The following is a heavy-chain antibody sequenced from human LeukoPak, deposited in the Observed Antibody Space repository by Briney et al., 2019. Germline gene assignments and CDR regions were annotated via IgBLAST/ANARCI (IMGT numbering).Heavy chain of an antibody. Sequence: ASVKVSCKPTGYSFTAYYIFWMRQAPGQGLECMGWINLYNGATKYAQRFQSRVTMTRDTSISTAYMEVNSLTSDDTAVYFCAKQGAARQDYYMDVWGNGTTVTVSS. J-gene: IGHJ6*03. D-gene: IGHD5-18*01. CDR3: AKQGAARQDYYMDV. CDR2: INLYNGAT. V-gene: IGHV1-2*02. CDR1: GYSFTAYY.